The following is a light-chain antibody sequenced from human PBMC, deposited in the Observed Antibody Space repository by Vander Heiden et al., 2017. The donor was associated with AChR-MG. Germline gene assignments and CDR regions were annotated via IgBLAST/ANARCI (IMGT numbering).Light chain of an antibody. Sequence: DIQMTQSPSSLSASVGDRVTITCRASQSISTYLNWYQQKPGKAPKLLIYAASSLQSGVPSRFSGSGSGTDFTLTISRLQPEDFATYYCQQRDSIPQTFGQGTKVEIK. CDR2: AAS. CDR1: QSISTY. J-gene: IGKJ1*01. CDR3: QQRDSIPQT. V-gene: IGKV1-39*01.